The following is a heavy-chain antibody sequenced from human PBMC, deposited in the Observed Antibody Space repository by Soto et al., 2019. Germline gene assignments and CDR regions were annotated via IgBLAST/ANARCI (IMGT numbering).Heavy chain of an antibody. CDR3: ARLRDCSSTSCPSYYYYMDV. CDR1: GGSISSYY. Sequence: SETLSLTCTVSGGSISSYYWSWIRQPPGKGLECIGYIYYSGSTNYNPSLKSRVTISVDTSKNQFSLKLSSVTAADTAGYYCARLRDCSSTSCPSYYYYMDVWGKGTTVTVSS. V-gene: IGHV4-59*08. J-gene: IGHJ6*03. D-gene: IGHD2-2*01. CDR2: IYYSGST.